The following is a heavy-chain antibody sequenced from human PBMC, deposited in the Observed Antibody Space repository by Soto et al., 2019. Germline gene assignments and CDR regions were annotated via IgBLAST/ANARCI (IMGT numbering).Heavy chain of an antibody. Sequence: ASVKVSCKASGYTFTSYDINWVRQATGQGLEWMGWMNPNSGNTGYAQKFQGRVTMTRNTSISTAYMELSSLRSEDTAVYYCARGKRETLRFLEWLLPNWFDPWGQGILVTVSS. CDR2: MNPNSGNT. J-gene: IGHJ5*02. CDR1: GYTFTSYD. D-gene: IGHD3-3*01. CDR3: ARGKRETLRFLEWLLPNWFDP. V-gene: IGHV1-8*01.